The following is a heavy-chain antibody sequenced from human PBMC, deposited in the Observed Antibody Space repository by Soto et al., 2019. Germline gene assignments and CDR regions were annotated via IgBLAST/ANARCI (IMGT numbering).Heavy chain of an antibody. CDR3: ARDVGSGWFDY. D-gene: IGHD6-19*01. J-gene: IGHJ4*02. CDR2: IKRDGSAK. CDR1: GFTFSNSW. Sequence: QLVESGGGLVQPGGSLRLSCVDSGFTFSNSWMSWVRQAPGRGPEWVANIKRDGSAKNYVDSVKGRFTISRDNAESSLYLQMTSLRDEDTAVYFCARDVGSGWFDYWGRGTQVTVSS. V-gene: IGHV3-7*03.